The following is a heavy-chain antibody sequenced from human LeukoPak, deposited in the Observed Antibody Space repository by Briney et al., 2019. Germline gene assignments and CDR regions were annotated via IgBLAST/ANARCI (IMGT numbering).Heavy chain of an antibody. J-gene: IGHJ6*02. Sequence: SETLSLTCAVYGGSFSGYYWSWIRQPPGKGLEWIGEINHSGSTNYNPSLKSRDTISVDTSKNQFSLKLSSVTAADTAVYYCARVRRWIQLWYGMDVWGQGTTVTVSS. D-gene: IGHD5-18*01. V-gene: IGHV4-34*01. CDR2: INHSGST. CDR3: ARVRRWIQLWYGMDV. CDR1: GGSFSGYY.